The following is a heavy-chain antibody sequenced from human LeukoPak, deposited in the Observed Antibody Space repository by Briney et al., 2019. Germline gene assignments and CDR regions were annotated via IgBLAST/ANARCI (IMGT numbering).Heavy chain of an antibody. CDR3: ARDSGGYTDYFDY. J-gene: IGHJ4*02. V-gene: IGHV4-59*01. CDR1: GGSISSYY. CDR2: IYYSGST. D-gene: IGHD5-12*01. Sequence: SETLSLTCTVSGGSISSYYWSWIRQPPGKGLEWIGYIYYSGSTNYNPSLKSRVTISVDTSKNQFSLKLSSVTAADTAVYYCARDSGGYTDYFDYWGQGTLVTVSS.